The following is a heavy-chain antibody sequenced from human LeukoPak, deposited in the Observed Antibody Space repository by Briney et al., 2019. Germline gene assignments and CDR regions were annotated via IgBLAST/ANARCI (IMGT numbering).Heavy chain of an antibody. CDR1: GFTFSSYE. CDR2: ISSSGSTI. J-gene: IGHJ4*02. V-gene: IGHV3-48*03. Sequence: PGGSLRLSCAASGFTFSSYEMNWVRQAPGKGLEWVSYISSSGSTIYYADSVKGRFTISRDNAKNSLYLQMNSLRAEGTAVYYCAGGQPYGSAPDYWGQGTLVTVSS. D-gene: IGHD3-10*01. CDR3: AGGQPYGSAPDY.